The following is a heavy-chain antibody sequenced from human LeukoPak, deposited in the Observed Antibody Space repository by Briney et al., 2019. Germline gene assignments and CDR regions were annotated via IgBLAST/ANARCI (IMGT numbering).Heavy chain of an antibody. D-gene: IGHD3-10*01. J-gene: IGHJ2*01. CDR2: ISYSRTT. CDR1: GGSISSNYY. Sequence: SETLSLTCTVSGGSISSNYYWGWIRQPPGKGLEWIGSISYSRTTYYNPSLKSRVTISVDTSKNQFSLKLTSVTAADTAVYYCARADCGSGSHSPRAYWYFDLWGRGTLVTVSS. CDR3: ARADCGSGSHSPRAYWYFDL. V-gene: IGHV4-39*07.